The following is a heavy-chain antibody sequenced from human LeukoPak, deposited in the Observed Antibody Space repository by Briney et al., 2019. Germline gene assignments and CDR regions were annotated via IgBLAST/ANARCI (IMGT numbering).Heavy chain of an antibody. Sequence: GGSLRLSCVASGFTFSNYWVSWVRQAPGKGLEWVANIKQDGSEKYYVDSVKGRFTISRGNAKNSLYLQMNSLRAEDTAVYYCARDRVVVVAATRNYYYYYMDVWGKGTTVTVSS. CDR2: IKQDGSEK. CDR1: GFTFSNYW. D-gene: IGHD2-15*01. CDR3: ARDRVVVVAATRNYYYYYMDV. J-gene: IGHJ6*03. V-gene: IGHV3-7*01.